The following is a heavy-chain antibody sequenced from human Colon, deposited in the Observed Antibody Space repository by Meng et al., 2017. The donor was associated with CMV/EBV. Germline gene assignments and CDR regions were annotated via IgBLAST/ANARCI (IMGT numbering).Heavy chain of an antibody. D-gene: IGHD6-19*01. CDR3: AKQAVPGIWSFGP. CDR1: GYVLSSYW. CDR2: INHLDSDT. V-gene: IGHV5-51*01. J-gene: IGHJ5*02. Sequence: CKGSGYVLSSYWIGRARQVPGRDREWLENINHLDSDTRYSPSFQGQVTLSADKSINSAFLQWNSLEATDAAIYYCAKQAVPGIWSFGPWGQGTLVTVSS.